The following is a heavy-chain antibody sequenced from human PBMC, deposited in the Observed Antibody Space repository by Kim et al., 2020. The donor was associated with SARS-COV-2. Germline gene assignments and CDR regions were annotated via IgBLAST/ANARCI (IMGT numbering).Heavy chain of an antibody. D-gene: IGHD3-10*01. CDR3: VRQYYSASASYDALDI. CDR1: GYTLTQYW. V-gene: IGHV5-51*01. Sequence: GESLKISCKASGYTLTQYWIGWVRQMPGKGLEWMGVIYPRDSDTRYSPSFQGHVYMSVDKSSPPAYLHWGRLPASDPAMSFCVRQYYSASASYDALDIWGHGTLVTGSS. J-gene: IGHJ3*02. CDR2: IYPRDSDT.